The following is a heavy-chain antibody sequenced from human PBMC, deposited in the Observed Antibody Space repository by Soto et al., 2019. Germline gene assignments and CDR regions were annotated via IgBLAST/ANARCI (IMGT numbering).Heavy chain of an antibody. V-gene: IGHV3-23*01. CDR1: GFTFSTYA. Sequence: GGSLRLSCAASGFTFSTYAVNWVRQAPGKGLEWVSGISASGGSTYYADSVKGRFTISRDNSKNTLYLQMNSLRAEDTAVYYCAKNAVGGVADYFDYWGQGTLVTVSS. CDR3: AKNAVGGVADYFDY. J-gene: IGHJ4*02. CDR2: ISASGGST. D-gene: IGHD6-19*01.